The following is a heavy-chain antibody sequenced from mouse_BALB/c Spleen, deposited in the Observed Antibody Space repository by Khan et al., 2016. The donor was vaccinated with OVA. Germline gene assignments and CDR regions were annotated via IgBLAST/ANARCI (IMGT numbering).Heavy chain of an antibody. CDR1: GFSLTSYG. D-gene: IGHD1-2*01. J-gene: IGHJ4*01. CDR2: IWAGGST. V-gene: IGHV2-9*02. Sequence: QVQLKQSGPGLVAPSQSLSITCTVSGFSLTSYGVHWVRQPPGKGLEWLGVIWAGGSTNYNSALMSRLSISKDNSKSQVFLKMNSLQTDDTAIEDSADEPPIHYYGHRDNDYWGKGATVTVST. CDR3: ADEPPIHYYGHRDNDY.